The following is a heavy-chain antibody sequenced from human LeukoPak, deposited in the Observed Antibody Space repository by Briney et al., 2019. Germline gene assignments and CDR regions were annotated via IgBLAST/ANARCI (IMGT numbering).Heavy chain of an antibody. J-gene: IGHJ4*02. CDR2: ISYGGST. CDR1: GVSLSGVGYY. D-gene: IGHD3-22*01. Sequence: SETLSLTCTVSGVSLSGVGYYWGWIRQPPGKGLEWIGSISYGGSTYYNPSLKSRVFIYVDMSKNQVSLKLSSVTAADTALYYCAGYYYDSSGYFGCGQGTLVTVSS. CDR3: AGYYYDSSGYFG. V-gene: IGHV4-39*01.